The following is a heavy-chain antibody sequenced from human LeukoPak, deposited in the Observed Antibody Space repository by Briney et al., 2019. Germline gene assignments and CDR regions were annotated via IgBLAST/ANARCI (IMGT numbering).Heavy chain of an antibody. CDR1: GGSFSGYY. CDR2: INHSGST. Sequence: SSETLSLTCAVYGGSFSGYYWSWIRQPPGKGLEWIGEINHSGSTNYNPSLKSRVTISVDTSKNQFSLKLSSVTAADTAVYYCARARIAVAGTDYWGQGTLVTVSS. J-gene: IGHJ4*02. D-gene: IGHD6-19*01. V-gene: IGHV4-34*01. CDR3: ARARIAVAGTDY.